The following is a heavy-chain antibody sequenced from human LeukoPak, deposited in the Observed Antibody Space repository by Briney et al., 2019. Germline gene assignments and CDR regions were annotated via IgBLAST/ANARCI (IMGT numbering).Heavy chain of an antibody. V-gene: IGHV3-33*01. J-gene: IGHJ4*02. D-gene: IGHD6-13*01. CDR3: ARSMSSSLNPIDY. Sequence: GGSLRLSCAASGFAFGGYGMHRVRQAPGKGLESLAVIWYGGGNRYYADSVKGRFTISRDNSKNTLYLQMNSLTVEDTAVYYCARSMSSSLNPIDYWGQGTLVTVSS. CDR2: IWYGGGNR. CDR1: GFAFGGYG.